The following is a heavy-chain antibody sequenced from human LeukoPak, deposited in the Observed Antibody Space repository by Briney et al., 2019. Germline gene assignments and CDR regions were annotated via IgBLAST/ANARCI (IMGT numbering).Heavy chain of an antibody. CDR3: ARETGSAIGSTDFDY. Sequence: GGSLRLSCAASGFTFSSYAMHWVRQAPGKGVEWVAVISYDGSNKYYADSVKGRFTISRDNSKNTLYLQMNSLRAEDMAVYYCARETGSAIGSTDFDYWGQGTLVTVSS. V-gene: IGHV3-30-3*01. D-gene: IGHD4-17*01. CDR2: ISYDGSNK. CDR1: GFTFSSYA. J-gene: IGHJ4*02.